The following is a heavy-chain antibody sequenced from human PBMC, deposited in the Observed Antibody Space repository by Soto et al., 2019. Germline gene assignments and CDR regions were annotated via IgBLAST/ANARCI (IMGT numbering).Heavy chain of an antibody. D-gene: IGHD1-26*01. J-gene: IGHJ4*02. CDR3: TTGSVEGY. CDR2: IKTKTQGETT. CDR1: GFTIRGAW. Sequence: EVQLVESGGGLVKPGGSLRLSCAASGFTIRGAWMNWVRQAPGKGLEWVGRIKTKTQGETTDYAAPVKGRFTISRDDSENTLSLHMNSLKIEDTAVYYCTTGSVEGYWGQGTLVTVSS. V-gene: IGHV3-15*07.